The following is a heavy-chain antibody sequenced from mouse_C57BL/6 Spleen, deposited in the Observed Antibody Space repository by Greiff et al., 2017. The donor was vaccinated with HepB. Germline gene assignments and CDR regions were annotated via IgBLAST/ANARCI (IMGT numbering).Heavy chain of an antibody. J-gene: IGHJ2*01. CDR3: EREAGHFDY. CDR1: GYTFNNYW. D-gene: IGHD3-2*02. Sequence: QVQLQQSGAELVRPGTSVKMSCKASGYTFNNYWIGWAKQRPGHGLEWIGDIYPGGGYTNYNEKFKGKATLTADKSSSTAYMQFSSLKSEDYDIYYCEREAGHFDYWGQGTTLTVSS. CDR2: IYPGGGYT. V-gene: IGHV1-63*01.